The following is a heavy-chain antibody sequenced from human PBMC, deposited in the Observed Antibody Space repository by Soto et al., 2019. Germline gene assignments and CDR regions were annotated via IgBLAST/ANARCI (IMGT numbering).Heavy chain of an antibody. V-gene: IGHV3-30*18. Sequence: GGSLRLSCAASGFTFSSHGMHWVRQAPGKGLEWVAVISYDGSNKFYADSVKGRFTISRDNSKNTLYVQMNSLRAEDTAVYYCAKGPYYDILTAYGNWGPGTLVTVSS. CDR3: AKGPYYDILTAYGN. CDR1: GFTFSSHG. D-gene: IGHD3-9*01. CDR2: ISYDGSNK. J-gene: IGHJ4*02.